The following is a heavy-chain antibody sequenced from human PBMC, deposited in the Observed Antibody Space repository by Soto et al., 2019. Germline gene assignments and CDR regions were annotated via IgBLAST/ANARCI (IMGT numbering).Heavy chain of an antibody. V-gene: IGHV4-39*01. Sequence: PSETLSLTCTVSGGSISSSSYYWGWIRQPPGKGLEWIGSIYSSGSTYYNPSLKSRVTISVDTSKNQFSLKLSSVTAADTAVYYCARRTSGVVPSYYYYYYMDVWGKGTTVTVSS. CDR3: ARRTSGVVPSYYYYYYMDV. CDR1: GGSISSSSYY. D-gene: IGHD3-3*01. J-gene: IGHJ6*03. CDR2: IYSSGST.